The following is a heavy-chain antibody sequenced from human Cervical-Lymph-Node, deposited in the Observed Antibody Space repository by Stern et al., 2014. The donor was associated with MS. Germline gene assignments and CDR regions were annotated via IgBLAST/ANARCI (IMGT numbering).Heavy chain of an antibody. V-gene: IGHV1-2*02. CDR3: ASNHCSSTSCYTGYYYYGMDV. CDR2: INPNSGGT. CDR1: GYTFTGYY. Sequence: QVQLVQSGAEVKKPGASVKVSCKASGYTFTGYYMHWVRQAPGQGLEWMGWINPNSGGTNYAQKFQGRVTMTRDTSISTAYMELSRLRSDDTAVYYCASNHCSSTSCYTGYYYYGMDVWGQGTTVTVSS. J-gene: IGHJ6*02. D-gene: IGHD2-2*02.